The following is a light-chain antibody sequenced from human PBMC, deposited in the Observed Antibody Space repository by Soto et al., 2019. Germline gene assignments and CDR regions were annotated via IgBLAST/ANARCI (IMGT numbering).Light chain of an antibody. CDR1: QSVLYSSNNKNY. Sequence: DIEMTQSPDSLAVSLGERATINCKSSQSVLYSSNNKNYLAWYQQKPGQPPKLLIYWASTRESGVPDRFTGSWSGTDFTLTISSLQAEDVAVYYCQQYYAGRTFGQGTKVEIK. J-gene: IGKJ1*01. CDR2: WAS. CDR3: QQYYAGRT. V-gene: IGKV4-1*01.